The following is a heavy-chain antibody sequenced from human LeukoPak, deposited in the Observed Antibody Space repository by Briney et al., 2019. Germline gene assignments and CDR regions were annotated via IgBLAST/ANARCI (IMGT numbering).Heavy chain of an antibody. D-gene: IGHD3-22*01. CDR1: GFTFSSYA. CDR3: ARRHHYYDSSGPFDY. Sequence: GGSLRLSCAASGFTFSSYAMSWIRQAPGKGLEWVSYISGSGSTIYYADSVKGRFTISRDNAKNSLYLQMNSLRAEDTAVYYCARRHHYYDSSGPFDYWGQGTLVTVSS. J-gene: IGHJ4*02. V-gene: IGHV3-11*01. CDR2: ISGSGSTI.